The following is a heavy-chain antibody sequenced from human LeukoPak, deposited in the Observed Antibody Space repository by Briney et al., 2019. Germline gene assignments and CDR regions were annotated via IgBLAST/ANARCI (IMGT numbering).Heavy chain of an antibody. CDR1: GFTFSSYA. V-gene: IGHV3-7*01. CDR3: AREGGSGWYSGWFDP. D-gene: IGHD6-19*01. J-gene: IGHJ5*02. Sequence: PGGSLRLSCAASGFTFSSYAMSWVRQAPGKGLEWVANIKLDGSEKRYVDSVKGRFTISRDNAKNSLYLQMNSLRAEDTAVYYCAREGGSGWYSGWFDPWGQGTLVTVSS. CDR2: IKLDGSEK.